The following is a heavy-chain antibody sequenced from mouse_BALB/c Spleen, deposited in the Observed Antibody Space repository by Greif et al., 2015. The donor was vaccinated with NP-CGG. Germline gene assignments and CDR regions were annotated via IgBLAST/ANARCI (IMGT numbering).Heavy chain of an antibody. CDR1: GYTFTSYD. V-gene: IGHV1S56*01. Sequence: QVQLKDSGPELVKPGALVKISCKASGYTFTSYDINWVKQRPGQGLEWIGWIYPGDGSTKYNEKFKGKATLTADKSSSTAYMQLSSLTSENSAVYFCARSYDGYYFDYWGQGTSLTVSS. J-gene: IGHJ2*02. CDR3: ARSYDGYYFDY. D-gene: IGHD2-12*01. CDR2: IYPGDGST.